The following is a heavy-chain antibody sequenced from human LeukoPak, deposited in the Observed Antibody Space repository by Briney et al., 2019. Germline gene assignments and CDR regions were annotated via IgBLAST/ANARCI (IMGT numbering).Heavy chain of an antibody. CDR3: ASGDRGYSYGPLDY. CDR1: GGSISSYY. D-gene: IGHD5-18*01. J-gene: IGHJ4*02. Sequence: SETLSLTCTVSGGSISSYYWSWIRQPPGKGLEWIGYVYYSGSTNYNPSLKSRVTISIDTSKNQFSLKLNSVTAADTAVYYCASGDRGYSYGPLDYWGQGTLVTVSS. CDR2: VYYSGST. V-gene: IGHV4-59*08.